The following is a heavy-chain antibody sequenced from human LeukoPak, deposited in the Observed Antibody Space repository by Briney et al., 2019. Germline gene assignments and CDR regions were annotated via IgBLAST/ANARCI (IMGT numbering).Heavy chain of an antibody. CDR3: ARGKVVTMVRGVIITYFDY. J-gene: IGHJ4*02. V-gene: IGHV1-46*01. CDR2: IIPSDGST. D-gene: IGHD3-10*01. Sequence: ASVKVSCKASVYSFTRYFIHWVRPAPGQGLEWMGIIIPSDGSTSYAQKFQGRVTMTRDTSTSTVYMELSSLRSEDTAVYYSARGKVVTMVRGVIITYFDYWGQGTLVTVSS. CDR1: VYSFTRYF.